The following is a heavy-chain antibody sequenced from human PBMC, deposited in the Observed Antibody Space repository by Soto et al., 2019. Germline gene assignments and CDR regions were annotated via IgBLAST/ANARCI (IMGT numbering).Heavy chain of an antibody. CDR1: GGSISSGGYY. J-gene: IGHJ3*02. CDR2: IYYSGST. Sequence: SETLSLTCTVSGGSISSGGYYWSWIRQHPGKGLEWIGYIYYSGSTYYNPSLKSRVTISVDTSKNQFSLKLSSVIAADTAVYYCARGDWNYGAFDIWGQGTMVTVSS. D-gene: IGHD1-7*01. CDR3: ARGDWNYGAFDI. V-gene: IGHV4-31*03.